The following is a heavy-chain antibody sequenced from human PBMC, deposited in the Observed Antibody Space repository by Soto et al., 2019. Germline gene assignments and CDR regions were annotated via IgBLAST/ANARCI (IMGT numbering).Heavy chain of an antibody. CDR3: AREIVTAGGNNYFDP. Sequence: SETLSLTXGASGGTVASSHWWSWVRQSPGRGLEWIGNVYHTGDTNFNPSLQSRVTFSVDKSNNQFSLRLTSVTAADTAVYFCAREIVTAGGNNYFDPWGPGTLVTVSS. J-gene: IGHJ5*02. D-gene: IGHD2-21*02. CDR2: VYHTGDT. V-gene: IGHV4-4*02. CDR1: GGTVASSHW.